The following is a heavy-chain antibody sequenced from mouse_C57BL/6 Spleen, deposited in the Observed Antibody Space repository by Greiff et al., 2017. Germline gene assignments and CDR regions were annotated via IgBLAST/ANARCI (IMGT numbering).Heavy chain of an antibody. Sequence: QVQLQQSGAELVKPGASVKISCKASGYTFTDYYINWVKQRPGQGLEWIGKIGPGSGSTYYNEKFKGKATLTADKSSSTAYMQLSSLSSEDSAVYCWARGLYYGYAEDSCRYVDVWGTGTPVTVSS. J-gene: IGHJ1*03. CDR2: IGPGSGST. V-gene: IGHV1-77*01. D-gene: IGHD2-2*01. CDR3: ARGLYYGYAEDSCRYVDV. CDR1: GYTFTDYY.